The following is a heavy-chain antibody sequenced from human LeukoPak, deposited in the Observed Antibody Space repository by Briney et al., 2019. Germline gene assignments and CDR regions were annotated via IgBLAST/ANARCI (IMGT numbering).Heavy chain of an antibody. D-gene: IGHD3-9*01. J-gene: IGHJ4*02. Sequence: PGGSLRLSCAASGFTFSSYGMHWVRQAPGKGLEWVAVISYDGSNKHYADSVKGRFTISRDNSKNTLYLQMNSLRAEDTAVYYCAKPQEPPYDILTAWAYWGQGTLVTVSS. CDR1: GFTFSSYG. CDR2: ISYDGSNK. V-gene: IGHV3-30*18. CDR3: AKPQEPPYDILTAWAY.